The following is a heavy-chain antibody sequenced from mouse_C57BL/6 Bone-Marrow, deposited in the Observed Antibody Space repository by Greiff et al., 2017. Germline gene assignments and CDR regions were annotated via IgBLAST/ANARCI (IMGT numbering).Heavy chain of an antibody. J-gene: IGHJ2*01. CDR2: IRNKANNHAT. CDR3: TRHGGSGYDYFDY. CDR1: GFTFSDAW. Sequence: DVMLVESGGGLVQPGGSMKLSCAASGFTFSDAWMDWVRQSPEKGLEWVAEIRNKANNHATYYAESVKGRFTISRDDSKSSVYLQMNSLRAEDTGIYYCTRHGGSGYDYFDYWGQGTTLTVSS. V-gene: IGHV6-6*01. D-gene: IGHD3-2*02.